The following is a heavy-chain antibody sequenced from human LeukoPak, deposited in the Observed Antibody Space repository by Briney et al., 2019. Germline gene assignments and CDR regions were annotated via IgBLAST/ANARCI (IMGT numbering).Heavy chain of an antibody. CDR2: INPNSGGT. Sequence: ASVKVSCKASGYTFTGYYMHWVRQAPGQGLEWMVWINPNSGGTNYAQKFQGRVTMTRDTSISTAYMELSRLRSDDTAVYYCARVYDSSGYTAFDIWGQGTMVTVSS. D-gene: IGHD3-22*01. CDR3: ARVYDSSGYTAFDI. J-gene: IGHJ3*02. V-gene: IGHV1-2*02. CDR1: GYTFTGYY.